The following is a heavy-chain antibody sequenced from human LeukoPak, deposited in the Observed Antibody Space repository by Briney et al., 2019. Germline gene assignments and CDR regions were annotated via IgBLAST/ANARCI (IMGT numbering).Heavy chain of an antibody. Sequence: ASVKVSCKASGYTFTGYYMHWVRQAPGQGLEWMGWINPNSGETKYAQKFQGRVTMTRDTSISTAYMELSRLRSDETAVYYCGTLLSTAAFDYWGQGTLVTVSS. D-gene: IGHD6-25*01. CDR3: GTLLSTAAFDY. CDR1: GYTFTGYY. CDR2: INPNSGET. V-gene: IGHV1-2*02. J-gene: IGHJ4*02.